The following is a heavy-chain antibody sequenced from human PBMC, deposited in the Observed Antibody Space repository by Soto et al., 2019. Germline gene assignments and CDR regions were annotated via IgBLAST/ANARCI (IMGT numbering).Heavy chain of an antibody. CDR1: GYSISSSNW. CDR3: RTVTTDPDYFDY. CDR2: IYYSGRT. D-gene: IGHD4-17*01. Sequence: QVQLQESGPGLVKPSDTLSLTCAVSGYSISSSNWWGWIRQPPGKGLEWIGYIYYSGRTYYNQSLKSRVTMSVDTSNNQCSLKLSSVTAVDTAVYYCRTVTTDPDYFDYWGQGTLVTVSS. V-gene: IGHV4-28*01. J-gene: IGHJ4*02.